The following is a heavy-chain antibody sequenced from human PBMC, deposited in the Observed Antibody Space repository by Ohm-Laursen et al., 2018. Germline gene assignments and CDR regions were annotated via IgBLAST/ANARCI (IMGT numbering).Heavy chain of an antibody. J-gene: IGHJ4*02. CDR3: ARGPRLQLWLEYYFDY. CDR1: GFTFSSYG. D-gene: IGHD5-18*01. Sequence: SLRLSCSASGFTFSSYGMHWVRQAPGKGLEWVAVIWYDGSNKYYADSVKGRFTISRDNSKNTLYLQMNSLRAENTDVYYCARGPRLQLWLEYYFDYWGQGTLVTVSS. V-gene: IGHV3-33*01. CDR2: IWYDGSNK.